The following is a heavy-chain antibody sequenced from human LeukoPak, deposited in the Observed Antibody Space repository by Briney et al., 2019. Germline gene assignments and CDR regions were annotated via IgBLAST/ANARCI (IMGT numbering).Heavy chain of an antibody. CDR2: ISYDGSNK. J-gene: IGHJ3*02. CDR1: GFTFSSYA. V-gene: IGHV3-30-3*01. CDR3: ARDTKVGAFDI. D-gene: IGHD3-10*01. Sequence: GGSLRLSCAASGFTFSSYAMHWVRQAPGKGLEWVAVISYDGSNKYCADSVKGRFTISRDNSKNTLYLQMNSLRAEDTAVYYCARDTKVGAFDIWGQGTMVTVSS.